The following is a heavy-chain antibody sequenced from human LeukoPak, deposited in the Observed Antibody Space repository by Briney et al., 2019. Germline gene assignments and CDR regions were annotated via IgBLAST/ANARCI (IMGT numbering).Heavy chain of an antibody. Sequence: GGSLRLSCAASGFTLSSYAMSWVRQAPGKGLEWVSAISGSGGSTDYANSVKGRFTISRDNSKNTIYLQMNSLRADDTAVYYCAKQGRNDFVDSWGQGTLVTVSS. CDR3: AKQGRNDFVDS. J-gene: IGHJ4*02. V-gene: IGHV3-23*01. D-gene: IGHD3-3*01. CDR1: GFTLSSYA. CDR2: ISGSGGST.